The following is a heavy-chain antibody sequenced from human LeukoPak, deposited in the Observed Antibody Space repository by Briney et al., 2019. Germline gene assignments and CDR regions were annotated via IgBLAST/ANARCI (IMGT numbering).Heavy chain of an antibody. CDR3: ARVQAGKWDFDF. V-gene: IGHV3-48*01. J-gene: IGHJ4*02. Sequence: GGSLRLSCTASGFAFSTYSMNWVRQAPRKRLEWVSYIRSDSTIINYAESVKGRFTISRDNAKNSLYLQMNSLRAEDTAVYFCARVQAGKWDFDFWGQGTLVTVSS. CDR2: IRSDSTII. CDR1: GFAFSTYS. D-gene: IGHD2-8*01.